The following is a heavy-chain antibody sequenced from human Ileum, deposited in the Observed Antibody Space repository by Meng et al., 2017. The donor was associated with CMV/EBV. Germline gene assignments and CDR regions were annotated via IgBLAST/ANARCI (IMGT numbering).Heavy chain of an antibody. J-gene: IGHJ4*02. CDR3: AQDLCSNFAYIDY. D-gene: IGHD4-11*01. CDR2: RRSDGGSR. CDR1: GCTFRSYG. Sequence: GGSLRLSCTTSGCTFRSYGIHWVRQAPGTGLERLAFRRSDGGSRYYLDSVKGRFTIARANSANTAFLQMNSLRDEDMAVYYCAQDLCSNFAYIDYWGQGTLVTVSS. V-gene: IGHV3-30*02.